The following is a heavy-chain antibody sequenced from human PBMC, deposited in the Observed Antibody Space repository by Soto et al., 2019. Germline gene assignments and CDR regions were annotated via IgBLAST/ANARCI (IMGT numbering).Heavy chain of an antibody. Sequence: GGSLRLSCEASGFTFSSRWMTWVRQGPGKGLEWVANIKQDENGKDYVDSVKGRFNISRDNAKNTLYLQMNSLRAEDTAVYYCAKEGLVAGTLNWFDPWGQGTLVTVSS. CDR1: GFTFSSRW. CDR3: AKEGLVAGTLNWFDP. D-gene: IGHD3-9*01. J-gene: IGHJ5*02. V-gene: IGHV3-7*05. CDR2: IKQDENGK.